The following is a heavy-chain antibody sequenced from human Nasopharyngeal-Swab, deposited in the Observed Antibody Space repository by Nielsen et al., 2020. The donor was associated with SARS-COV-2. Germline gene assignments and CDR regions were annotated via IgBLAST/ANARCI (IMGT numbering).Heavy chain of an antibody. V-gene: IGHV3-73*01. J-gene: IGHJ4*02. Sequence: GGSLRLSCAASGFTFSDSAIHWVRQASGKGLEWVGRVRSKGNNYATAYSASVKGRFIIFRDDPTNTAYLQMNSLKTEDTAMYYCTRCGGCCYSGRGYWGQGTLVTVSS. D-gene: IGHD2-15*01. CDR1: GFTFSDSA. CDR3: TRCGGCCYSGRGY. CDR2: VRSKGNNYAT.